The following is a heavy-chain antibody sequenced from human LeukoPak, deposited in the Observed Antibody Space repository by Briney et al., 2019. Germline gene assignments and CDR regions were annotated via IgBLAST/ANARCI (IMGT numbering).Heavy chain of an antibody. J-gene: IGHJ4*02. Sequence: GRSLRLSCAAYGFTVSNYCMHYVRQAPGKGREWLAVISDDGSNKYYADSVNGRFTISRDNYNNTLYIQMNSLRADDTAVYYCAKDRETTASGTFDYWGQGSLVTVSS. CDR2: ISDDGSNK. CDR3: AKDRETTASGTFDY. CDR1: GFTVSNYC. D-gene: IGHD6-13*01. V-gene: IGHV3-30*18.